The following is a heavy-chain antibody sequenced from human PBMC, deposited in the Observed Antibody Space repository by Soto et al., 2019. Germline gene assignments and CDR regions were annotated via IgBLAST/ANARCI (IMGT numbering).Heavy chain of an antibody. Sequence: SETLSLTCTVSGGSISSGDYYWSWVRQPPGKGLEWIGEIYHSGSTNYNPSLKSRVTISVDKSKNQFSLKLSSVTAADTAVYYCARGNYGSGTKDWFDPWGQGTLVTVSS. D-gene: IGHD3-10*01. CDR1: GGSISSGDYY. J-gene: IGHJ5*02. CDR2: IYHSGST. CDR3: ARGNYGSGTKDWFDP. V-gene: IGHV4-4*02.